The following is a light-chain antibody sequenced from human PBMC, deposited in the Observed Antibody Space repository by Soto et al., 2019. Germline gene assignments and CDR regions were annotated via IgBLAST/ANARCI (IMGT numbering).Light chain of an antibody. Sequence: EIVLTQSPGTLSLSPGERATLSCRASQSVSSSYLAWYQQKPGQAPRLLIYGASSRATGIPARFRGSGSGTDFTITISRLEPEDFAVYYCQQYGISPSWTFGQGTKVEIK. CDR2: GAS. CDR3: QQYGISPSWT. J-gene: IGKJ1*01. V-gene: IGKV3-20*01. CDR1: QSVSSSY.